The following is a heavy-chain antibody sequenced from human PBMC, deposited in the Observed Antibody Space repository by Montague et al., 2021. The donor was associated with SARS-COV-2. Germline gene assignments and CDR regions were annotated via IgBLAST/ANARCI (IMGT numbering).Heavy chain of an antibody. CDR3: VRYSGWFYFDF. D-gene: IGHD6-19*01. J-gene: IGHJ4*02. V-gene: IGHV6-1*01. Sequence: CAISGDSVAVIGLTCRWVGHSPALHLLWLLVSYFRPEWNSDYAPSVRGRLTVNPDASKNEFSLELNCVTPEDTAVYYCVRYSGWFYFDFWDQGTLVTVS. CDR2: SYFRPEWNS. CDR1: GDSVAVIGLT.